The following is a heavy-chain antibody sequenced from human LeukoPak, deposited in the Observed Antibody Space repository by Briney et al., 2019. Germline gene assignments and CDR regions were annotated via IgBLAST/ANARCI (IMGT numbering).Heavy chain of an antibody. D-gene: IGHD3-10*01. CDR1: GFTFSDFT. V-gene: IGHV3-21*06. J-gene: IGHJ6*03. Sequence: GGSLRLSCVGSGFTFSDFTINWVRQTPRKGLEWVSCINSSSSTYIYYADSVKGRFTISRDNAKNSVYLEMNSLRAEDTAVYYCARVPHYYGSGSYPDYMDVWGKGTTVTVSS. CDR3: ARVPHYYGSGSYPDYMDV. CDR2: INSSSSTYI.